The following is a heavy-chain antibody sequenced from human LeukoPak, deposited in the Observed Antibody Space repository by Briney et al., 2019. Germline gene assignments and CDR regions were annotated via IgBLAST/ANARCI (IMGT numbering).Heavy chain of an antibody. CDR2: ISEDGRT. D-gene: IGHD6-13*01. CDR3: ARGGSVAAADYWYFDL. Sequence: GGSLRLSCKASGFTFSSHVMIWVRRAPGRGLQWVSVISEDGRTFYADSVKGRFTISRDNSKNTLYLQMNSLRAEDTAVYYCARGGSVAAADYWYFDLWGRGTLVTVSS. J-gene: IGHJ2*01. CDR1: GFTFSSHV. V-gene: IGHV3-23*01.